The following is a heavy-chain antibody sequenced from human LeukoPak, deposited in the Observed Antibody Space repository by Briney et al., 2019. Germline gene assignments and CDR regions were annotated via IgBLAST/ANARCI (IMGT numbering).Heavy chain of an antibody. J-gene: IGHJ4*02. V-gene: IGHV1-2*02. Sequence: ASVKVSCKASGYTFTGYFIHWVRQAPGQGLEWMGWINPNSGGTNYAQKLQGRVTMTRDTSISTAYMELSRLRSDDTAVYYCARDERYDSSGYPFDYWGQGTLVTVSS. CDR3: ARDERYDSSGYPFDY. CDR1: GYTFTGYF. CDR2: INPNSGGT. D-gene: IGHD3-22*01.